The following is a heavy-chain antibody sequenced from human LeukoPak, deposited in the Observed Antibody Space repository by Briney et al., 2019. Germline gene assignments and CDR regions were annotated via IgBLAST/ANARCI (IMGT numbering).Heavy chain of an antibody. CDR2: ISSSSSTL. CDR3: ASGAEGYVFDP. CDR1: GFTFSSYA. D-gene: IGHD5-12*01. Sequence: GGSLRLSCAASGFTFSSYAMNWVRQAPGKGLEWVSYISSSSSTLYYADSVKGRFSISRDNAKTSLYLQMSSLRAEDTAVYYCASGAEGYVFDPWGQGTLVTVSS. J-gene: IGHJ5*02. V-gene: IGHV3-48*01.